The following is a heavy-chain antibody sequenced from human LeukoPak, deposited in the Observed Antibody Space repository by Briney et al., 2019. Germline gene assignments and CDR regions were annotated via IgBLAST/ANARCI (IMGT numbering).Heavy chain of an antibody. V-gene: IGHV3-23*01. CDR3: ACGTLTGTYYFDY. D-gene: IGHD3-9*01. CDR1: GFTFSSYA. Sequence: PGGSLRLSCAASGFTFSSYAMSWVRQAPGKGLEWVSAISGSGGSTYYADSMRGRFTVSRDNSKSTLYLQMNSLRGEDTAVYYCACGTLTGTYYFDYWGQGTLVTVSS. CDR2: ISGSGGST. J-gene: IGHJ4*02.